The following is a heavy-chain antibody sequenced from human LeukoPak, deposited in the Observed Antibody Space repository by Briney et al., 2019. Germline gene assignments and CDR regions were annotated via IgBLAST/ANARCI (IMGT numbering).Heavy chain of an antibody. D-gene: IGHD3-10*01. J-gene: IGHJ4*02. CDR2: ITYDGSNK. CDR1: GFSFSSYA. CDR3: ARGSTGRGGSSRDY. Sequence: PGGSLRLSCAASGFSFSSYAMHWVRQAPGKGLEWVAAITYDGSNKYYADSVKGRFTISRDNSKNTLYLQMNSLRAEDTAVYYCARGSTGRGGSSRDYWGQGTLVTVSS. V-gene: IGHV3-30*04.